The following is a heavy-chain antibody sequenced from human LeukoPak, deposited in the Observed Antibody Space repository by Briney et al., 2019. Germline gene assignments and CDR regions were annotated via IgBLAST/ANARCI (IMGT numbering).Heavy chain of an antibody. J-gene: IGHJ6*02. CDR2: INQDGSEK. CDR1: GFTFSSYW. Sequence: GGSLRLSCAASGFTFSSYWMSWVRQAPGKGLEWVANINQDGSEKYYVDSVKGRFTISRDNAKNSVYLQMNSLRVEDTAVYYCAKEYQLRGVDVWGQGTTVTVSS. D-gene: IGHD2-2*01. CDR3: AKEYQLRGVDV. V-gene: IGHV3-7*03.